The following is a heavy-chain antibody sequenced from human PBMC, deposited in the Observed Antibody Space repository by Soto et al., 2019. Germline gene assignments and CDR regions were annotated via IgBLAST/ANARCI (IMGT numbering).Heavy chain of an antibody. CDR1: GGTFSSRA. CDR2: IIPVFGRV. V-gene: IGHV1-69*01. Sequence: QVQLVQSGPEVKKTGTSVKVSCKASGGTFSSRAISWVRQAPVQGLEWMGGIIPVFGRVNYAEKFQDRVTITADESTGTVYMELSSLRSEDTALYYCANSRGGTFLGYHGMDIWGQGTTVSVSS. CDR3: ANSRGGTFLGYHGMDI. J-gene: IGHJ6*02. D-gene: IGHD3-16*01.